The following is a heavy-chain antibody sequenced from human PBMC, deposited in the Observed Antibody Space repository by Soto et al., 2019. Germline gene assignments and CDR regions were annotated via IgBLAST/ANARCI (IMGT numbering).Heavy chain of an antibody. Sequence: LETPFLPCTFSCCSLSSSSYYWGWVRPPPGMWLEWIGSIYYSGSTYYTPSLKSRVTISVDTSKNQFSLKLSSVTAADTAVYYCARQRRITIFGVVTGFDYWGQGTLVTVSS. CDR3: ARQRRITIFGVVTGFDY. V-gene: IGHV4-39*01. J-gene: IGHJ4*02. CDR1: CCSLSSSSYY. CDR2: IYYSGST. D-gene: IGHD3-3*01.